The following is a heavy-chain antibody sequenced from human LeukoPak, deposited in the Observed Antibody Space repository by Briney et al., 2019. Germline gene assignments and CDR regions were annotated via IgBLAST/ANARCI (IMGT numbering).Heavy chain of an antibody. D-gene: IGHD5-24*01. CDR3: ARGAGYNYPYYFDY. CDR2: IYSDGSA. J-gene: IGHJ4*02. CDR1: GFTVSSNY. Sequence: GGSLRLSCAASGFTVSSNYMSWIRQAPGKGLEWVSVIYSDGSAYSADSVKGRFTISRDNSKNTLYLQMNSLRAEDTAVYYCARGAGYNYPYYFDYWGQGTLVTVSS. V-gene: IGHV3-53*01.